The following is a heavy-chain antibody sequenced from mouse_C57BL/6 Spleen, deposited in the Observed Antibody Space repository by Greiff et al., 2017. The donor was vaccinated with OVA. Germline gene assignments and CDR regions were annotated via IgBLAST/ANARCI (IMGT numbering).Heavy chain of an antibody. J-gene: IGHJ4*01. V-gene: IGHV5-17*01. Sequence: EVMLVESGGGLVKPGGSLKLSCAASGFTFSDYGMHWVRQAPEKGLEWVAYISSGSSTIYYADTVKGRFTISRDNAKNTLFLQMTSLRSEDTAMYYCARLFLTGRTYAMDYWCQGTSVTVSS. CDR3: ARLFLTGRTYAMDY. CDR1: GFTFSDYG. D-gene: IGHD4-1*01. CDR2: ISSGSSTI.